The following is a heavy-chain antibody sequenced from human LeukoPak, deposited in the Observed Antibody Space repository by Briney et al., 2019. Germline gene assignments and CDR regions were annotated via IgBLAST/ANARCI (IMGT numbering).Heavy chain of an antibody. Sequence: GGSLRLSCAASGFTFSDYYMSWIRQAPGKGLEWVPYISSSGSAIYYADSVKGRFTISRDNAKNSLYLQMNSLRAEDTAVYYCARGKAQVGWFGEPSLYYFDYWGQGTLVTVSS. CDR1: GFTFSDYY. V-gene: IGHV3-11*01. CDR3: ARGKAQVGWFGEPSLYYFDY. J-gene: IGHJ4*02. CDR2: ISSSGSAI. D-gene: IGHD3-10*01.